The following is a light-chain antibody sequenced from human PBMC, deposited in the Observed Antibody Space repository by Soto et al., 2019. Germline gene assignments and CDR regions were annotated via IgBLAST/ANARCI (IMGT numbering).Light chain of an antibody. CDR1: QSLLHSNGYNY. CDR2: FGS. J-gene: IGKJ4*01. V-gene: IGKV2-28*01. Sequence: DIVMTQSPLSLPVTLGEPASISCRSSQSLLHSNGYNYLDWYLQKPGQSPQLLIYFGSNRASGVPDRFSGSESGTEFTLKISSVEAEDVGVYFCMQALQTPLTFGGGTKVEI. CDR3: MQALQTPLT.